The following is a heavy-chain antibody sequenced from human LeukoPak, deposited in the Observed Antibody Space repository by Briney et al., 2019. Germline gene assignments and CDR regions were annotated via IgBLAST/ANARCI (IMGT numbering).Heavy chain of an antibody. Sequence: SETLSLTCTVSGVSISNLDYYWTWIRQPAGKRLEWIGRIYTSGGTNYNPSLKSRVTMSVDKSKNQISLNLASLTAADTALYYCAGRGSSSGTFDVWGPETFVTVSS. CDR3: AGRGSSSGTFDV. CDR1: GVSISNLDYY. V-gene: IGHV4-61*02. CDR2: IYTSGGT. J-gene: IGHJ3*01. D-gene: IGHD2-2*01.